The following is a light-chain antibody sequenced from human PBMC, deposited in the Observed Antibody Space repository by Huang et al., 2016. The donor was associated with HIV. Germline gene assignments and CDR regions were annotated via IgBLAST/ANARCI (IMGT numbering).Light chain of an antibody. Sequence: DIQMTQSPSSLSASVGDRLTITCRASQPIINYLNWYRQKPGKAPKVLISAASSLQTGGPSRFRGSGYVTECTLIISSLQPEDFATYYCQQSYSTPRTFGQGTKVEIK. V-gene: IGKV1-39*01. J-gene: IGKJ1*01. CDR1: QPIINY. CDR2: AAS. CDR3: QQSYSTPRT.